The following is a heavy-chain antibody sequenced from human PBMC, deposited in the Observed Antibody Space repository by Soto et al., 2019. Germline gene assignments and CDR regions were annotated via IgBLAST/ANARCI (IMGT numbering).Heavy chain of an antibody. CDR2: IGTYNGNT. V-gene: IGHV1-18*01. D-gene: IGHD3-22*01. CDR1: GYTFTNYG. Sequence: QVLLVQSGTEVKEPGASVKVSCKSSGYTFTNYGISWVRQAPGQGLEWMAWIGTYNGNTNYAQKFQGRLTLTKDTSTSTVYMELRSLSSDDTAFYYCARDFYESGGHWYDVFDIWGQGTTVTVSS. J-gene: IGHJ3*02. CDR3: ARDFYESGGHWYDVFDI.